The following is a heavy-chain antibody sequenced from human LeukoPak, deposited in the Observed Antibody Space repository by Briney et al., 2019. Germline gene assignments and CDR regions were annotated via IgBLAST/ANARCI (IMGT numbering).Heavy chain of an antibody. CDR1: GGSISSSS. CDR2: ISSSSSYI. J-gene: IGHJ4*02. CDR3: AKRRGENFFFDL. Sequence: ETLSLTCTVSGGSISSSSYYWGWIRQPPGKGLEWDSSISSSSSYIYYADSVKGRFTISRDNAKNSLYLQMNSLRAEDTAVYYCAKRRGENFFFDLWGQGAHVTVSS. D-gene: IGHD3-16*01. V-gene: IGHV3-21*01.